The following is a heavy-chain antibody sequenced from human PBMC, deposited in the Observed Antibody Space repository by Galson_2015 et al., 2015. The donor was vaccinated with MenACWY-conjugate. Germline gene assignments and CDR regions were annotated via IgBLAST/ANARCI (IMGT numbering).Heavy chain of an antibody. J-gene: IGHJ5*02. D-gene: IGHD6-19*01. CDR2: ISRSSRVI. CDR3: AERQWLVT. CDR1: GFTFSSNR. V-gene: IGHV3-48*01. Sequence: SLRLSCAASGFTFSSNRMNWVRQAPGKGLEWVSYISRSSRVIYYADSVRGRFTISRDNAKNSLYLQMNSLRAEDTAVYYCAERQWLVTWGQGTLVTVSS.